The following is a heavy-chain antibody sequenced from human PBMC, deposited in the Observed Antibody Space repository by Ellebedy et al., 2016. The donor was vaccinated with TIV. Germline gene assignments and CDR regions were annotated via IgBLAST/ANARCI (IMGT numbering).Heavy chain of an antibody. CDR3: ARDQAEWMATDQRIDY. J-gene: IGHJ4*02. D-gene: IGHD5-24*01. CDR2: IIPILGIA. Sequence: AASVKVSCKASGGTFSSYAISWVRQAPGQGLEWMGRIIPILGIANYAQKFQGRVTITADKSTSTAYMELSSLRSEDTAVYYCARDQAEWMATDQRIDYWGQGTLVTVSS. V-gene: IGHV1-69*04. CDR1: GGTFSSYA.